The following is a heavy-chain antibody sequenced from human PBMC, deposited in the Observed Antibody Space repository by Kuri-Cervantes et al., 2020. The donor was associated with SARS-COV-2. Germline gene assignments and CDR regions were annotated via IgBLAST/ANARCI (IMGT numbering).Heavy chain of an antibody. CDR2: ISGSGGST. CDR1: GFTFSSYA. J-gene: IGHJ4*02. CDR3: AKDGHIVATISSLSAFDY. Sequence: GESLKISCAASGFTFSSYAMSWVRQAPGKGLEWVSAISGSGGSTYYADSVKGRFTISRDNSKNTLYLQMNSLRAEDTAVYYCAKDGHIVATISSLSAFDYWGQGTLVTVSS. V-gene: IGHV3-23*01. D-gene: IGHD5-12*01.